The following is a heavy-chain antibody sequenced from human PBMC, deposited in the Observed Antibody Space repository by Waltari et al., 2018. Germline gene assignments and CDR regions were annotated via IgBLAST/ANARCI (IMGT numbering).Heavy chain of an antibody. Sequence: QVQLVQSGAEVKKPGSSVKVSCKASGGTFSSYAISWVRQAPGQGLEWMGRIIPIFGTANYAQKFQGRVTITADKSTNTAYMELSSLRSEDTAVYYCARYPGTEGFYYYGMDVWGQGTTVTVSS. V-gene: IGHV1-69*08. CDR1: GGTFSSYA. CDR2: IIPIFGTA. CDR3: ARYPGTEGFYYYGMDV. J-gene: IGHJ6*02. D-gene: IGHD1-7*01.